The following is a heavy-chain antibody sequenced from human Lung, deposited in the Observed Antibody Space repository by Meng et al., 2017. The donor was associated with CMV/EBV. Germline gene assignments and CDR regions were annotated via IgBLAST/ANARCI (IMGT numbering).Heavy chain of an antibody. D-gene: IGHD1-1*01. Sequence: SVKVSCKASGDTFSRYAVSWVRQAPGQGLEWVGGIITIFGTPYYAQKFQGRVTITTDESTTTVYMELSSLRFEDTAVYYCARGGGSGTPTWKYYGMDVWGQGXTVTVSS. CDR3: ARGGGSGTPTWKYYGMDV. CDR1: GDTFSRYA. J-gene: IGHJ6*02. CDR2: IITIFGTP. V-gene: IGHV1-69*05.